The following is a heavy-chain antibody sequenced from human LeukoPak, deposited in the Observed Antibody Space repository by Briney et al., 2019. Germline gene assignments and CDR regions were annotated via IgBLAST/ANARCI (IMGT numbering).Heavy chain of an antibody. D-gene: IGHD2/OR15-2a*01. J-gene: IGHJ6*03. CDR3: ARYRTTLGMDV. CDR2: ISSSSSYI. Sequence: GGSLRLSCAASGFTLSSYSMNWVRQAPGKGLEWVSSISSSSSYIYYADSMKGRFTISRDNAKNSLYLQMNSLRAEDTAVYYCARYRTTLGMDVWGKGTTVTVSS. CDR1: GFTLSSYS. V-gene: IGHV3-21*01.